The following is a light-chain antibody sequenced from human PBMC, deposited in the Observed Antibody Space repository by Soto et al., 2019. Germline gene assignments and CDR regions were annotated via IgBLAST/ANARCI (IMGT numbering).Light chain of an antibody. V-gene: IGLV1-47*01. CDR2: RNN. Sequence: QAVVTQPPSASGTPGQRVTISCSGSSSNIGSNYVYWYQQLPGTAPKLLIYRNNQRPSGVPDRFSGSKSGTSASLAISGLRSEDAADYYCAAWDDSLSGWVFGGGTKLTVL. CDR3: AAWDDSLSGWV. CDR1: SSNIGSNY. J-gene: IGLJ3*02.